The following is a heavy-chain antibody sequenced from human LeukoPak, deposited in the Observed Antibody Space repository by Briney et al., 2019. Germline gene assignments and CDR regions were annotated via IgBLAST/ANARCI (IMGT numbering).Heavy chain of an antibody. CDR3: ATTTGGYDAGPFERDAFYI. V-gene: IGHV1-69*04. CDR1: GGTFSSYA. J-gene: IGHJ3*02. Sequence: SVKVSCKASGGTFSSYAISWVRQAPGQGLEWMGRIIPILGIANYAQKFQGRVTITADKSTSTAYMELSSLRSEDTAVYYCATTTGGYDAGPFERDAFYIWGQGTMVTVSS. CDR2: IIPILGIA. D-gene: IGHD5-12*01.